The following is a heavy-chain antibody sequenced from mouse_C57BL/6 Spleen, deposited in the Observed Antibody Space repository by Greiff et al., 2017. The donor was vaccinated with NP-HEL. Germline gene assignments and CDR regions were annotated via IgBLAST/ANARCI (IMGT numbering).Heavy chain of an antibody. V-gene: IGHV5-9-1*02. CDR2: ISSGGDYI. J-gene: IGHJ4*01. CDR1: GFTFSSYA. Sequence: EVKLVESGEGLVKPGGSLKLSCAASGFTFSSYAMSWVRQTPEKRLEWVAYISSGGDYIYYVDTVKGRFTISRDNARNTLYLQMSSLKSEDTAMYYCTREGIYYSIYYYAMDYWGQGTSVTVSS. D-gene: IGHD1-1*01. CDR3: TREGIYYSIYYYAMDY.